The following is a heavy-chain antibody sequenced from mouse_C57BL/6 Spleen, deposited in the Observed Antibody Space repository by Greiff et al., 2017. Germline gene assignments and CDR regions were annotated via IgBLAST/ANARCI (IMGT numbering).Heavy chain of an antibody. CDR2: ISYDGSN. V-gene: IGHV3-6*01. CDR1: GYSITSGYY. Sequence: VQLKESGPGLVKPSQSLSLTCSVTGYSITSGYYWNWIRQFPGNKLEWMGYISYDGSNNYNPSLKNRISITRDTSKNQFFLKLNSVTTEDTATYYGARDRGIYYYGSSYGYFDVWGTGTTVTVSS. J-gene: IGHJ1*03. D-gene: IGHD1-1*01. CDR3: ARDRGIYYYGSSYGYFDV.